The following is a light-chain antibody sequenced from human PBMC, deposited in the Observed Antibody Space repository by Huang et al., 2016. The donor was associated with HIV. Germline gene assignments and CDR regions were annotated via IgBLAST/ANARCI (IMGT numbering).Light chain of an antibody. V-gene: IGKV4-1*01. CDR1: QSVLKISNKTNC. CDR3: HQYYDTPQT. CDR2: VAS. Sequence: DIVVTQSPDSLALSLGGRAAINCTASQSVLKISNKTNCLNWYHLKAGQHPKLLIYVASTREAGVPDRFSGSGSGTHFTLTIASLHAEDVAISYCHQYYDTPQTFGQGTKVEVK. J-gene: IGKJ1*01.